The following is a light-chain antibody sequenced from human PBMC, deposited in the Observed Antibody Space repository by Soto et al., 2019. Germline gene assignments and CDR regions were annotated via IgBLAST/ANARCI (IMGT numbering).Light chain of an antibody. V-gene: IGKV3-20*01. CDR2: DAS. Sequence: ELVLTQSPFTLSLSPGERATLSCRASQTLTNTYLAWYQQNPGQAPRLLIFDASTRATGIPDMFSGSGFGKDFILLISRREPEDVAVYCCRLYVVSPKTFGQGTNVEVK. CDR3: RLYVVSPKT. CDR1: QTLTNTY. J-gene: IGKJ1*01.